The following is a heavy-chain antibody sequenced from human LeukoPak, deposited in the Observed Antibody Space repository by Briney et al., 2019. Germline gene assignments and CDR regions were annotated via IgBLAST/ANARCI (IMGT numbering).Heavy chain of an antibody. J-gene: IGHJ4*02. CDR2: ISFDGSNK. D-gene: IGHD5-18*01. V-gene: IGHV3-30-3*01. CDR3: ARDRYSFGHFDY. CDR1: GFTFNNYA. Sequence: PGGSLRLSCAASGFTFNNYAMNWVRQAPGKGLEWVAVISFDGSNKYYADSVKGRFTIPRDNSKSTLYLQMNSLRAEDTAVYYCARDRYSFGHFDYWGQGTLVTVSS.